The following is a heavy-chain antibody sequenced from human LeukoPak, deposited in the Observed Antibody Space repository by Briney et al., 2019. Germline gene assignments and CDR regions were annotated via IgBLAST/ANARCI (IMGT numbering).Heavy chain of an antibody. Sequence: GGSLRLSCAASEFTFSSYNMNWVRQAPGKGLEWVAVIAYDGGNIFYAPSVRGRFTLSRDNSRGTLSLQMNSLKVEDTALYYCVRDPSARFYFDYWGQGTLVTVSS. CDR3: VRDPSARFYFDY. V-gene: IGHV3-30*03. CDR1: EFTFSSYN. D-gene: IGHD6-6*01. J-gene: IGHJ4*02. CDR2: IAYDGGNI.